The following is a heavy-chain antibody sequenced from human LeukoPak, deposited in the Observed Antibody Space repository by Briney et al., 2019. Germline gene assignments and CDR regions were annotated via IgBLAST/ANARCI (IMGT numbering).Heavy chain of an antibody. J-gene: IGHJ4*02. D-gene: IGHD2-2*01. Sequence: GGSLRLSCAASRFTFSTYAMSWVRQAPGKGLECVSRIGGRGGGTDYADSVKGRFTISRDNSRNTLYLQMNSLRAEDTAVYYCAKVPRDIVVVPAALNEAWYFDYWGQGTLVTVSS. V-gene: IGHV3-23*01. CDR3: AKVPRDIVVVPAALNEAWYFDY. CDR1: RFTFSTYA. CDR2: IGGRGGGT.